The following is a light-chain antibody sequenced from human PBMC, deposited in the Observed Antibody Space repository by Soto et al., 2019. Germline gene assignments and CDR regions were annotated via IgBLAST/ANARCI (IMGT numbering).Light chain of an antibody. J-gene: IGLJ2*01. CDR1: SSDVGSYNL. CDR2: EGS. V-gene: IGLV2-23*01. Sequence: QSALTQPASVSGSPGQSITISCTGTSSDVGSYNLVSWYQQHPGKAPKLMIYEGSKRPSGVSNRFSVSKSGNTASLTISGLQAEDEADYYCCSYAGIVVFGGGTKLTVL. CDR3: CSYAGIVV.